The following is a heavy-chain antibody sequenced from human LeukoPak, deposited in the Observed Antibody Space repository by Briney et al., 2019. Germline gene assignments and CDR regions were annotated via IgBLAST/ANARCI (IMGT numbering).Heavy chain of an antibody. D-gene: IGHD6-6*01. J-gene: IGHJ6*03. CDR2: TSYNGETI. V-gene: IGHV3-11*04. Sequence: GGSPRPSFSGSGFPFFNSWMGWGRPAPGKGLGWLSYTSYNGETIYYEDSVKGRFTFSRDNAKNSLYLQMNSLRAEDTAVYYCARDAGGIAARPGYYHYIDVWGKGTTVSVSS. CDR3: ARDAGGIAARPGYYHYIDV. CDR1: GFPFFNSW.